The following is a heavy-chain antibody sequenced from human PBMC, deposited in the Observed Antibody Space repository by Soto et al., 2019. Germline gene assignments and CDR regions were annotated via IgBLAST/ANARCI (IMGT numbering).Heavy chain of an antibody. CDR3: ARHSPDFDWLSHFDF. D-gene: IGHD3-9*01. CDR2: IIYSGDI. V-gene: IGHV4-39*01. J-gene: IGHJ4*02. CDR1: Y. Sequence: YCRMINQPPGKGLEWIGSIIYSGDIMYNPSLQSRLTLFVDTSKNQLSLKLSSVTAADTAVYYCARHSPDFDWLSHFDFWGQGSLVTVSS.